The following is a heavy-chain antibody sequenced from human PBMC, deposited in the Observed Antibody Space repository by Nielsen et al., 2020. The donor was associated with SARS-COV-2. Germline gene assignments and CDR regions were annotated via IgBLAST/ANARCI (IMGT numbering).Heavy chain of an antibody. D-gene: IGHD1-26*01. CDR2: IYYSGST. V-gene: IGHV4-39*01. CDR1: GGSISSSSYY. Sequence: SETLSLTCTVSGGSISSSSYYWGWIRQPPGKGLEWIGSIYYSGSTYYNPSLKSRVTISVDTSKNQFSLKLSSVTAADTAVYYCARTPGRGPFDPWGQGTLVTVSS. CDR3: ARTPGRGPFDP. J-gene: IGHJ5*02.